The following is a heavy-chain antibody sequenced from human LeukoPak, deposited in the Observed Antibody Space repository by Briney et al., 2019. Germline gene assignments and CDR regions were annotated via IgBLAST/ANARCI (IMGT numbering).Heavy chain of an antibody. CDR3: ARGGAYYTSGSYLGY. D-gene: IGHD3-10*01. J-gene: IGHJ4*02. V-gene: IGHV4-59*01. Sequence: SETLSLTCTVSGGSISTFYWSWIRQPPGKGLEWIGYIYHKGSATYNPSLKSRVAISLDTSKNQFSLKLSSVTAADTAVYYCARGGAYYTSGSYLGYWGQGTLVTVSS. CDR2: IYHKGSA. CDR1: GGSISTFY.